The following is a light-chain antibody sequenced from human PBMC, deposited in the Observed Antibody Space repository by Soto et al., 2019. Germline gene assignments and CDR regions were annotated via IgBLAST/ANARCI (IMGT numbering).Light chain of an antibody. J-gene: IGLJ1*01. CDR3: AAWDDSLSGGV. CDR1: SSNIGSNY. CDR2: RNN. V-gene: IGLV1-47*01. Sequence: QLVLTQSPAASETPGQRVTISCSGSSSNIGSNYVYWYQQLPGTAPKLLIYRNNQRPSGVPDRFSGSKSGTSASLAISGLRSEDEADYYCAAWDDSLSGGVFGTGTKVTVL.